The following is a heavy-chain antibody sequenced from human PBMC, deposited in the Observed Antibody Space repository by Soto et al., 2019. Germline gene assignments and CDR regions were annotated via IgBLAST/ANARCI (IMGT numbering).Heavy chain of an antibody. D-gene: IGHD5-18*01. CDR1: GDTLSTHG. CDR2: TIPIIGTT. Sequence: QVQLVQSGAEVKKPGSSVKVSCKASGDTLSTHGISWVRQAPGQGLEWMGGTIPIIGTTDYAEKFQGRVTITADESTTTSYMELSSLRPDDTAVYHCAAVDSSDTGDHWGQGTLVTVSS. V-gene: IGHV1-69*01. J-gene: IGHJ4*02. CDR3: AAVDSSDTGDH.